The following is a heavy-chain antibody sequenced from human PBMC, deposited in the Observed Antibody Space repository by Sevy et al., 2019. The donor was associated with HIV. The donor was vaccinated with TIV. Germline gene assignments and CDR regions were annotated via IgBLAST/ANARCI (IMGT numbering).Heavy chain of an antibody. CDR1: GGSITSLY. Sequence: SETLSLTCTVSGGSITSLYWNWIRQPPGKGLEWIANIYYNGHINYNPSLKSWVTISLDTSKNQFSLGLSAVTAADTAMYYCAGENAWGRGYSWGQGTLVTVSS. CDR3: AGENAWGRGYS. J-gene: IGHJ4*02. D-gene: IGHD3-10*01. CDR2: IYYNGHI. V-gene: IGHV4-59*08.